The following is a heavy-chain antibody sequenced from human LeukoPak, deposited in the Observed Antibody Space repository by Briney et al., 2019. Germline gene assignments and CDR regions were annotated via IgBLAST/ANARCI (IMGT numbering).Heavy chain of an antibody. CDR2: ISVSGGST. J-gene: IGHJ4*02. CDR3: AKDIYYDSSGRSDY. D-gene: IGHD3-22*01. V-gene: IGHV3-23*01. Sequence: GGSLRLSCAASGFTFSNHAMSWVRQAPGKGPEWVSAISVSGGSTYYADSVKGRFTISRDNSKNTLYLQMNSLRVEDTAVYYCAKDIYYDSSGRSDYWGQGTLVTVSS. CDR1: GFTFSNHA.